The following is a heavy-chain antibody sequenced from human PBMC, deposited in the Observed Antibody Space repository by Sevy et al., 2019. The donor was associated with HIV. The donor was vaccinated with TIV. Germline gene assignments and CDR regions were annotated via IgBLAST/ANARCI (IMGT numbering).Heavy chain of an antibody. CDR1: GFTFRSYA. CDR2: ISGTGGST. CDR3: AKVRREVNYVSYYYYGRDV. D-gene: IGHD4-4*01. Sequence: GGSLRLSCTASGFTFRSYAMSWVRQAPGKGLEWVSAISGTGGSTYYADSVKGRFTISRDNSKNTLYLQMNSLRAEDTAVYYCAKVRREVNYVSYYYYGRDVWGQGTTVTVSS. J-gene: IGHJ6*02. V-gene: IGHV3-23*01.